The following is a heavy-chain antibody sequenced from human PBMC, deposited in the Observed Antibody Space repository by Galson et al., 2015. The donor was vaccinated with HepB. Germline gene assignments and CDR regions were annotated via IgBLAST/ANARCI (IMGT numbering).Heavy chain of an antibody. Sequence: SVKVSCKASGYTFTGYYMHWVRQAPGQGLEWMGWINPNSGGTNYAQKFQGWVTMTRDTSISTAYMELSRLRSDDTAVYYCARAYCSSTSCYGYYYYGMDVWGQGTTVTVSS. CDR2: INPNSGGT. V-gene: IGHV1-2*04. J-gene: IGHJ6*02. CDR3: ARAYCSSTSCYGYYYYGMDV. D-gene: IGHD2-2*01. CDR1: GYTFTGYY.